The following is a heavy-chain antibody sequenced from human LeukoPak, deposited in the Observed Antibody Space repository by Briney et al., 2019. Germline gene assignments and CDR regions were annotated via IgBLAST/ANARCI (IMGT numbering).Heavy chain of an antibody. CDR1: GFTFNNHA. Sequence: GRSLRLSCAAAGFTFNNHAMHWVRQAPAKGLEWVGVISYHGGDKYYADSVKGRFTISRDNSKNTLDLQINSLGGEDTAVYYCARDLQGLPDYWGQGTLVTVSS. V-gene: IGHV3-30*04. CDR2: ISYHGGDK. CDR3: ARDLQGLPDY. J-gene: IGHJ4*02. D-gene: IGHD6-19*01.